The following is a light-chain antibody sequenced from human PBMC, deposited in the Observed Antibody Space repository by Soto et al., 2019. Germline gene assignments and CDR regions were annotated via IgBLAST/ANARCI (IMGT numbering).Light chain of an antibody. CDR2: EVS. Sequence: QSVLTQPASVSGSPGQSITISCTGTSSDVGGYNYVSWYQQHPGKAPKLMIYEVSNRPSGVSNRFSGSKSGNTASLTISGLQDEDEADYYCSSYTSRGTYVFGTGTKVTVL. V-gene: IGLV2-14*01. CDR3: SSYTSRGTYV. CDR1: SSDVGGYNY. J-gene: IGLJ1*01.